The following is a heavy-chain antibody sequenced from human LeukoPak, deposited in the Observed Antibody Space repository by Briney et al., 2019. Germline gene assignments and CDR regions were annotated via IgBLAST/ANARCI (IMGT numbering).Heavy chain of an antibody. V-gene: IGHV3-23*01. CDR1: AFTFSSHA. D-gene: IGHD3-22*01. CDR3: AYYDSSGYXYGRLRY. J-gene: IGHJ4*01. Sequence: GGSLRLSCAASAFTFSSHAMSWVRQTPGKGLEWVSGISAGGGSTHYADSVKGRFTISRDNSKNTLHLHMNSLRAEDTAVYFCAYYDSSGYXYGRLRYWGXXTXVXVSS. CDR2: ISAGGGST.